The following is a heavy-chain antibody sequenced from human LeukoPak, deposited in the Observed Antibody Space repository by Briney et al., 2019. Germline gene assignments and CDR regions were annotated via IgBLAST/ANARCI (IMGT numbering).Heavy chain of an antibody. CDR2: IYYSGST. CDR1: GGSISSSSYY. CDR3: ARMRQWIRLGFDY. V-gene: IGHV4-39*01. D-gene: IGHD5-18*01. Sequence: PSETLSLTCTVSGGSISSSSYYWGWIRQPPGKGLEWIGSIYYSGSTYYNPSLKSRVTISVDTSKNQFSLKLSSVTAADTAVYYCARMRQWIRLGFDYWGQGTLVTVSS. J-gene: IGHJ4*02.